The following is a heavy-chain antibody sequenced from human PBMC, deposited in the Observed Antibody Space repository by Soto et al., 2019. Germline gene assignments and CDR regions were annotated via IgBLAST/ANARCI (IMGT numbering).Heavy chain of an antibody. V-gene: IGHV1-69*02. CDR1: GGTFSSYT. CDR2: IIPILGIA. Sequence: QVQLVQSGAEVKKPGSSVKVSCKASGGTFSSYTISWVRQAPGQGLEWMGRIIPILGIANYAQKFQGRVTITAEKSTSTAYMELSSLRSEDTAVYYCARVTADYYGSGSDAFDIWGQGTMVTVSS. CDR3: ARVTADYYGSGSDAFDI. D-gene: IGHD3-10*01. J-gene: IGHJ3*02.